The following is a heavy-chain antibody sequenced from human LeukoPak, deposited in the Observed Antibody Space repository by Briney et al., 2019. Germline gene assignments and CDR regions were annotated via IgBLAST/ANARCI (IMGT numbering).Heavy chain of an antibody. CDR3: ARSSGTTPFYFDY. J-gene: IGHJ4*02. CDR2: ISGSGVTT. D-gene: IGHD1/OR15-1a*01. V-gene: IGHV3-23*01. Sequence: GGSLRLSCVASGFTFSSYAMSWVRQAPGKGLEWVSAISGSGVTTHYAGSVKGRFSISRDNSKNTLYLQMNSLRSEDTAVYYCARSSGTTPFYFDYWAREPWSPSPQ. CDR1: GFTFSSYA.